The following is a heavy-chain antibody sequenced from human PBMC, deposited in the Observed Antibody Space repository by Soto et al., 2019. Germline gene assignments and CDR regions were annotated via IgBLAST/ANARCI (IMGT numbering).Heavy chain of an antibody. J-gene: IGHJ4*02. CDR1: GGSISSYY. CDR2: IYYSGST. CDR3: AVGIAVAGKFDD. Sequence: SETLSLTCTVSGGSISSYYWSWIRQPPGKGLEWIGYIYYSGSTNYNPSLKSRVTISVDTSKNQFSLKLSSVTAADTAVYYCAVGIAVAGKFDDWGQGTLVIGSS. D-gene: IGHD6-19*01. V-gene: IGHV4-59*01.